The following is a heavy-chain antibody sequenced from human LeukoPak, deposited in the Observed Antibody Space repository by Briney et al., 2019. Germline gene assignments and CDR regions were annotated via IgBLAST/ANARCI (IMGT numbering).Heavy chain of an antibody. CDR1: GGSFSGYY. J-gene: IGHJ6*03. D-gene: IGHD5/OR15-5a*01. Sequence: SETLSLSCAVYGGSFSGYYWSLIRQPPGKGLEWIGEINHSGSTNYNPSLKSRVTISVDTSKNQFSLKLSSVTAADTAVYYCARGQGLRYYYYYYMDVWGKGTTVTVSS. CDR3: ARGQGLRYYYYYYMDV. V-gene: IGHV4-34*01. CDR2: INHSGST.